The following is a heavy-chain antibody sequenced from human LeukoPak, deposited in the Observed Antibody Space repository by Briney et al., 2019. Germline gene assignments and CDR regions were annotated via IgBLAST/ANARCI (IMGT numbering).Heavy chain of an antibody. J-gene: IGHJ3*02. CDR2: IYYSGST. D-gene: IGHD2-15*01. V-gene: IGHV4-59*01. Sequence: SETLSLTCTVSGGSISSYYWSWIRQPPGKGLEWIGYIYYSGSTNYNPSLKSRVTISVDTSKNQFSLKLSPVTAADTAVYYCARLGYCSGGSCQRYAFDIWGQGTMVTVSS. CDR1: GGSISSYY. CDR3: ARLGYCSGGSCQRYAFDI.